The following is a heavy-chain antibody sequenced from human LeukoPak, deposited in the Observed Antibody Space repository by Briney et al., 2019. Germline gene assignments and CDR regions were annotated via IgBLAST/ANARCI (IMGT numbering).Heavy chain of an antibody. CDR2: IYYSGST. Sequence: SETLSLTCTVSGGSISSSSYYWGWIRQPPGKGLEWIGSIYYSGSTYYNPSLKSRVTISVDTSKNQFSLKLNSVTAADTAVYYCAREIVGSSWYWYFDLWGRGTLVTVSS. CDR1: GGSISSSSYY. J-gene: IGHJ2*01. D-gene: IGHD6-13*01. CDR3: AREIVGSSWYWYFDL. V-gene: IGHV4-39*02.